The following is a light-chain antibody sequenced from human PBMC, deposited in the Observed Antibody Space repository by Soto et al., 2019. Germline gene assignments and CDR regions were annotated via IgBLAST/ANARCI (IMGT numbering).Light chain of an antibody. CDR1: SSDVGGYDY. V-gene: IGLV2-14*01. CDR2: EVT. Sequence: QSALTQPASVSGSPGQSITISCTGTSSDVGGYDYVSWYQQYPGNAPKLMIYEVTSRPSGVSNRFSGSQSGNTAFLTISGLQGVDEADYYCSSYTSSSTFVVFGGGTKLTVL. CDR3: SSYTSSSTFVV. J-gene: IGLJ2*01.